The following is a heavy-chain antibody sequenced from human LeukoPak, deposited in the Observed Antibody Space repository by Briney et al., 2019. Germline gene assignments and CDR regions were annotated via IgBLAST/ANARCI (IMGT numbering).Heavy chain of an antibody. CDR2: LNADGNSI. CDR1: GFTFSSYW. D-gene: IGHD6-13*01. CDR3: AKDLYSSSWYPESSYYFDY. J-gene: IGHJ4*02. Sequence: GGSLRLSCAASGFTFSSYWMSWVRQAPGKGLVWVSRLNADGNSITYADSVRGRFTISRDNAKNSLYLQMNSLRAEDTALYYCAKDLYSSSWYPESSYYFDYWGQGTLVTVSS. V-gene: IGHV3-74*01.